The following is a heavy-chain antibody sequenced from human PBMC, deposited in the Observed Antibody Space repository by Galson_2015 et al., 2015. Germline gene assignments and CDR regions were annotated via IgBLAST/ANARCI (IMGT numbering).Heavy chain of an antibody. Sequence: AISGDSVSSNSGAWNWIRQSPSRGLEWLGRTYYRSKWYNDYAVSVTSRITINPDTSKNQFSLQLNSVTPEDTAVYYCARDQGSSWYGAFDIWGQGTMVIVSS. V-gene: IGHV6-1*01. D-gene: IGHD6-13*01. CDR3: ARDQGSSWYGAFDI. J-gene: IGHJ3*02. CDR2: TYYRSKWYN. CDR1: GDSVSSNSGA.